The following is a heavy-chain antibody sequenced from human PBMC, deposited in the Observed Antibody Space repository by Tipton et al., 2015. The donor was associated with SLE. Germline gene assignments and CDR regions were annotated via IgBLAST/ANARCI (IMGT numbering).Heavy chain of an antibody. V-gene: IGHV4-4*07. D-gene: IGHD2-15*01. CDR3: ARAEGSWDAFDI. J-gene: IGHJ3*02. CDR1: GGSITNKY. Sequence: TLSLTCSVSGGSITNKYWSWIRQPPGKGLEWVGRIHSSGITNYNPSLKSRVTISADTSKNQFSLKLSSVTAADTAVYYCARAEGSWDAFDIWGQGTMVTVSS. CDR2: IHSSGIT.